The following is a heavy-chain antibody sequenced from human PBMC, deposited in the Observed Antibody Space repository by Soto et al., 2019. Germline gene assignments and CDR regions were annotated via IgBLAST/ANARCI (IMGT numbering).Heavy chain of an antibody. CDR1: GYTFTDYY. Sequence: QVQLMQSGAEVRKPGASVKVSCKASGYTFTDYYMHWVRQAPGQGLEWMGWINPNSGGTNYAQKFQGRVTITRDTSISTAHMELSRLRTDDTAVYYCARDPPALRYFGADYRWQGTLVTV. D-gene: IGHD3-9*01. V-gene: IGHV1-2*02. CDR2: INPNSGGT. CDR3: ARDPPALRYFGADY. J-gene: IGHJ4*02.